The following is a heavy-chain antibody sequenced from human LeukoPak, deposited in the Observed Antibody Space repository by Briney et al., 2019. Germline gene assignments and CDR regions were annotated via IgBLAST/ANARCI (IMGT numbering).Heavy chain of an antibody. CDR1: GGTFSSYP. D-gene: IGHD3-3*01. J-gene: IGHJ6*03. CDR3: ARDPNDFWSGPGDMDV. Sequence: GSSVKVSCKASGGTFSSYPISWVRQAPGQGLEWMGGIIPIFGTANYAQKFQGRVTITADESTSPAYMELSSLRSEDTAVYYCARDPNDFWSGPGDMDVWGKGTTVTVSS. V-gene: IGHV1-69*01. CDR2: IIPIFGTA.